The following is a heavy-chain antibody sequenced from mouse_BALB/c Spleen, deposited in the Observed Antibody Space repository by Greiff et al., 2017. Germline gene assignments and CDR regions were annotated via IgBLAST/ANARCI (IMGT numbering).Heavy chain of an antibody. V-gene: IGHV5-17*02. J-gene: IGHJ4*01. CDR1: GFTFSSFG. CDR2: ISSGSSTI. CDR3: ARSGWLLHAMDY. Sequence: EVQRVESGGGLVQPGGSRKLSCAASGFTFSSFGMHWVRQAPEKGLEWVAYISSGSSTIYYADTVKGRFTISRDNPKNTLFLQMTSLRSEDTAMYYCARSGWLLHAMDYWGQGTSVTVSS. D-gene: IGHD2-3*01.